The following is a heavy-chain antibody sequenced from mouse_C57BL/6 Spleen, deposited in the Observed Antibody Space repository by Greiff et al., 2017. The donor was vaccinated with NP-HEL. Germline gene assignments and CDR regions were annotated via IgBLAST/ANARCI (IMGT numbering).Heavy chain of an antibody. Sequence: QVQLQQSGAELVRPGASVTLSCKASGYTFTDYEMHWVKQTPVHGLEWIGAIDPETGGTAYNQKFKGKARLTADKSSSTAYMELRSLTSEDSAVYYCTRWLRGPMDYWGQGTSVTVSS. J-gene: IGHJ4*01. CDR3: TRWLRGPMDY. CDR1: GYTFTDYE. V-gene: IGHV1-15*01. CDR2: IDPETGGT. D-gene: IGHD3-2*02.